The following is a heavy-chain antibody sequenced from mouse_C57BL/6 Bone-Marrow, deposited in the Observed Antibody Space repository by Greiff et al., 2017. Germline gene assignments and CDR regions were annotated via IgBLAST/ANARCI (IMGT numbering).Heavy chain of an antibody. V-gene: IGHV8-12*01. J-gene: IGHJ3*01. CDR3: ARSYFGSSYGFAY. CDR1: GFSLSTSGMG. D-gene: IGHD1-1*01. Sequence: QVTLKVSGPGILQSSQTLSLTCSFSGFSLSTSGMGVSWIRQPSGKGLEWLAHIYWDDDKRYNPSLKSPPTTSKDTSRNQVFLKITSVTTEDTATYYCARSYFGSSYGFAYWGQGTLVTVSA. CDR2: IYWDDDK.